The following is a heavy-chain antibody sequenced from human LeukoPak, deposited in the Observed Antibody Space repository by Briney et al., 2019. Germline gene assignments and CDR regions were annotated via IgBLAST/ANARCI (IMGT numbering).Heavy chain of an antibody. CDR1: GFTFDDCA. Sequence: GGSLRLSCAASGFTFDDCAMYWVRQAPGKGLEWVSGIGWNSDSIGYADSVKGRFTISRDNAKNSLYLQMSSLKPEDTALYYCAEGRDSRSCDYWGQGTLVTVSS. J-gene: IGHJ4*02. CDR2: IGWNSDSI. CDR3: AEGRDSRSCDY. V-gene: IGHV3-9*01. D-gene: IGHD6-13*01.